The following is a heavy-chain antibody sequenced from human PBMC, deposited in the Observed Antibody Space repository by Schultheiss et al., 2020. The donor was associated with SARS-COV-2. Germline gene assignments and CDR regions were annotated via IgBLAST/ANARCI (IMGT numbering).Heavy chain of an antibody. V-gene: IGHV3-33*01. D-gene: IGHD3-3*01. J-gene: IGHJ4*02. CDR1: GFTFSSYG. CDR2: IWYDGSNK. Sequence: GGSLRLSCAASGFTFSSYGMHWVRQAPGKGLEWVAVIWYDGSNKYYADSVKGRFTISRDNSKNTLYLQMNSLRAEDTAVYYCARDYYDFWSGYSGDYWGQGTLVTVSS. CDR3: ARDYYDFWSGYSGDY.